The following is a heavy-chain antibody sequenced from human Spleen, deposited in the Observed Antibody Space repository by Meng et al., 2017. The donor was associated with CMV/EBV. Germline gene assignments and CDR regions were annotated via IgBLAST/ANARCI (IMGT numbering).Heavy chain of an antibody. CDR1: GFTFDDYG. CDR2: INWNGGST. V-gene: IGHV3-20*01. CDR3: ARSRYCTSASCWGPLMDGMDV. Sequence: GGSLRLSCAASGFTFDDYGMSWVRQAPGKGLEWVSGINWNGGSTGYADFVKGRFTISRDNANNSLYLQMNSLRAEDTAFYHCARSRYCTSASCWGPLMDGMDVWGLGTTVTVSS. D-gene: IGHD2-2*01. J-gene: IGHJ6*02.